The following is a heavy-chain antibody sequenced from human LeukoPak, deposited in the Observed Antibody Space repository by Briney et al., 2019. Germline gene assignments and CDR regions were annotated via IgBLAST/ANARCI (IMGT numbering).Heavy chain of an antibody. D-gene: IGHD6-19*01. CDR2: ITGSGGST. J-gene: IGHJ4*02. V-gene: IGHV3-23*01. Sequence: GGSLRLSCAASRFTFSSYAMSWVRQAPGKGLEWVSAITGSGGSTYYADSVKGRFTIPRDNSKNTLYLQMNSLRAEDTAVYYCAKGVAVAGLGYFDYWGQGTLVTVSS. CDR1: RFTFSSYA. CDR3: AKGVAVAGLGYFDY.